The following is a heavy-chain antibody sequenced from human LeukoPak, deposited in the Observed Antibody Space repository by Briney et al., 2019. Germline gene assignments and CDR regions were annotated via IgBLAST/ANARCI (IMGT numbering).Heavy chain of an antibody. CDR2: ISGSGGRT. V-gene: IGHV3-23*01. Sequence: PGGSLRLSCAASGFTFSSYAMHWVRQAPGKGLEWVSSISGSGGRTYYADSVKGRFTISRDNSKNTLYLQMNSPRAEDTAVYYCVKGHIVGEGYYYFDYWGQGTLVTVSS. CDR1: GFTFSSYA. D-gene: IGHD3-3*02. CDR3: VKGHIVGEGYYYFDY. J-gene: IGHJ4*02.